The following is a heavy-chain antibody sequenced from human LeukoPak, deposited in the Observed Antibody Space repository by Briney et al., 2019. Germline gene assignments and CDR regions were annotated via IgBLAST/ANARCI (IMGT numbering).Heavy chain of an antibody. D-gene: IGHD1-26*01. Sequence: GGSLRPSCAASAFTFSSYAMSWVRQAPGKGLEWVSAISGSGGSTYYADSVKGRFTISRDNSKNTLYLQMNSLRAEDTAVYYCAKARGSYFDYWGQGTLVTVSS. CDR2: ISGSGGST. CDR1: AFTFSSYA. V-gene: IGHV3-23*01. CDR3: AKARGSYFDY. J-gene: IGHJ4*02.